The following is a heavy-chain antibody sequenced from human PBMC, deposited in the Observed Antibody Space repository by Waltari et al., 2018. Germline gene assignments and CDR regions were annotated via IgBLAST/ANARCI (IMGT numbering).Heavy chain of an antibody. CDR3: AKDQWTGDYYYGMDV. Sequence: QVQLVESGGGVVQPARSLRLSCAASGFNFGNSGLPWVRQAPGKGLEWVALISFDGSNEDYSDSVKGRFTISRDNSKNTLFLQMSRLRAEDTAMYYCAKDQWTGDYYYGMDVWGQGTTVTVSS. V-gene: IGHV3-30*18. CDR1: GFNFGNSG. CDR2: ISFDGSNE. J-gene: IGHJ6*02. D-gene: IGHD7-27*01.